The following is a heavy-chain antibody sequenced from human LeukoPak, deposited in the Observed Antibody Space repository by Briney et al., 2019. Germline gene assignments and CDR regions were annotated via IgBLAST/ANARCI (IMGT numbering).Heavy chain of an antibody. Sequence: GGSLRLSCAASGCTFSIYAMNWVRQAPGKGLEWVSSISANGGETHYADSVKGRFTISRDNSKNTLYLQINNPRVEDTAVYYCAKRYYDFPLDYWGQGTLVTVSS. CDR2: ISANGGET. CDR1: GCTFSIYA. D-gene: IGHD3-3*01. J-gene: IGHJ4*02. V-gene: IGHV3-23*01. CDR3: AKRYYDFPLDY.